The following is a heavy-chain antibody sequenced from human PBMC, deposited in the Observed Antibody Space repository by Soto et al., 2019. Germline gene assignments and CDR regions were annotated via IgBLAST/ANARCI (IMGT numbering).Heavy chain of an antibody. J-gene: IGHJ6*02. CDR1: GFTFSSYG. Sequence: PGGSLRLSCAASGFTFSSYGMHWVRQAPGKGLEWVAVISYDGSNKYYADSVKGRFTISRDNSKNTLYLQMNSLRAEDTAVYYCASLPIAAAGTGYYYYGMDVWGQGTTVTVSS. V-gene: IGHV3-30*03. CDR2: ISYDGSNK. CDR3: ASLPIAAAGTGYYYYGMDV. D-gene: IGHD6-13*01.